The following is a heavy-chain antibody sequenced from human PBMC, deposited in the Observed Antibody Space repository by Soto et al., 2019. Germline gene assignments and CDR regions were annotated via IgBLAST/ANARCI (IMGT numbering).Heavy chain of an antibody. V-gene: IGHV1-18*01. Sequence: QVRLVQSGAEAKKPGASVRLSCKASGYTFTNYGINWVRQAPGQGLEWVGWISTNNGNTSYKEKLQGRVAMTTDPFTSTAWMQLSGLRSDATAVYYCARVGEVVVAAPDAGAFDPWGQGTLVSVSS. CDR1: GYTFTNYG. CDR2: ISTNNGNT. J-gene: IGHJ5*02. D-gene: IGHD2-15*01. CDR3: ARVGEVVVAAPDAGAFDP.